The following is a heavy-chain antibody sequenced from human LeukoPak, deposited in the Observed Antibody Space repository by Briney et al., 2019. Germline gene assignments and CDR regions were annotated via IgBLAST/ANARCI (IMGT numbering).Heavy chain of an antibody. Sequence: ASVKVSCKASGYTFTGYYIHWVRQAPGQGLEWMGWINPNSGGTNYAQKFQGRVTMTRDTSISTACMELSRLRSDVTAVYYCARDGNLYDFWSGSYYMDVWGKGTTVTVSS. CDR2: INPNSGGT. D-gene: IGHD3-3*01. CDR3: ARDGNLYDFWSGSYYMDV. J-gene: IGHJ6*03. CDR1: GYTFTGYY. V-gene: IGHV1-2*02.